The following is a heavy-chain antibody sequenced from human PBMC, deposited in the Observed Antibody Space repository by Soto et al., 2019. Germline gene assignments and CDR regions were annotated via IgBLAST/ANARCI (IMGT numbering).Heavy chain of an antibody. Sequence: QVQLVQSGAEVKKPGASVKISCTPSKNTFINYYVHWVRQAPGQGLEWMGVIHPGIGNTNFAPRFQNRVTMTRDTSTGTVYMELSSLRRDDTAAYHCAKGNRGWSLDGLDVWGQGTTVTVSS. CDR3: AKGNRGWSLDGLDV. CDR1: KNTFINYY. D-gene: IGHD6-19*01. CDR2: IHPGIGNT. J-gene: IGHJ6*02. V-gene: IGHV1-46*01.